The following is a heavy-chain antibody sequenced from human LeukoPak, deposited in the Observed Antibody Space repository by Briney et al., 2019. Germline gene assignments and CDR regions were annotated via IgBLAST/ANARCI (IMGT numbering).Heavy chain of an antibody. CDR2: ISSSGSTI. D-gene: IGHD5-18*01. V-gene: IGHV3-11*01. J-gene: IGHJ4*02. CDR1: GFTFSDYY. Sequence: PGGSLRLSCAASGFTFSDYYMSWIRQAPGKGLEWVSYISSSGSTIYYADSVKGRFTISRDNAKNSLYLQMNSLRAEDTAVYYCARDYVRRGYSYGTTENAFDYWGQGTLVTVSS. CDR3: ARDYVRRGYSYGTTENAFDY.